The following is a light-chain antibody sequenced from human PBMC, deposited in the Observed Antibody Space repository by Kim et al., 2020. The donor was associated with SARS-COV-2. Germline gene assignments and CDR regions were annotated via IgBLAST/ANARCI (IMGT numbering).Light chain of an antibody. CDR1: QSVKGYS. CDR2: SAS. Sequence: LSRGERATLSARAGQSVKGYSLAWYQEKVGRAPRLLTYSASRRATGVPDRFSGSGSGPDFTLTISRLEPEDIAVFYCQQFGSSPFAFGQGTKLEL. CDR3: QQFGSSPFA. J-gene: IGKJ2*01. V-gene: IGKV3-20*01.